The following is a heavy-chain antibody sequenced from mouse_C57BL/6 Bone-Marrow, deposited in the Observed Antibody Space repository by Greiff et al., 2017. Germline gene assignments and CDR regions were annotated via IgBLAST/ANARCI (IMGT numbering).Heavy chain of an antibody. CDR2: ISNGGGST. J-gene: IGHJ4*01. CDR1: GFTFSDYY. CDR3: ARQRVVATGGVYYYAMDY. D-gene: IGHD1-1*01. Sequence: EVKLVESGGGLVQPGGSLKLSCAASGFTFSDYYMYWVRQTPEKRLEWVAYISNGGGSTYYPDTVKGRFTISRDNAKSTLYLQMSRLKSEDTAMYYCARQRVVATGGVYYYAMDYWGQGTSVTVSS. V-gene: IGHV5-12*01.